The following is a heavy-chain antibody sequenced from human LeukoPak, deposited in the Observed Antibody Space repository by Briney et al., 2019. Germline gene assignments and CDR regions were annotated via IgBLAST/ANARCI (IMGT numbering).Heavy chain of an antibody. CDR1: GFTVSSNY. CDR2: IYSGDT. J-gene: IGHJ4*02. CDR3: ARQSAAGPYYFDY. D-gene: IGHD6-13*01. V-gene: IGHV3-53*01. Sequence: PGRSLRLSCAASGFTVSSNYMSWVRQAPGKGLEWVSVIYSGDTYYADSVKGRFTISRDNSKNTVYLQMNSLRAEDTAVYYCARQSAAGPYYFDYWGQGTLVTVSS.